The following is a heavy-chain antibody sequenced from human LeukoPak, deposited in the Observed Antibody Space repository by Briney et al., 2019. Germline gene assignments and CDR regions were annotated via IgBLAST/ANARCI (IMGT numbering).Heavy chain of an antibody. V-gene: IGHV3-66*01. CDR3: ASIAVTGGYFDY. CDR1: GFTVGSKY. J-gene: IGHJ4*02. Sequence: GGSLRLSCAASGFTVGSKYMSWVRQAPGKGLEWVSVIYSGSTTYYPDSVKGRFTISRDNSKNTLYLQMNSLRAEDTAVYYCASIAVTGGYFDYWGQGTLVAVSS. D-gene: IGHD6-19*01. CDR2: IYSGSTT.